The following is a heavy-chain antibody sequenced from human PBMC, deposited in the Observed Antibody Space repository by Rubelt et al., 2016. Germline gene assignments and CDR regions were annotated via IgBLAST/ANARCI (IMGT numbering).Heavy chain of an antibody. D-gene: IGHD3-10*01. Sequence: GPGLVTPSETLSLSCTVSGGSISSGGFYWSWVRQHSGKGLEWIGYIYYTGSTLYNPSLKSRVTISADTSEKQFSLRLNSVTAADTAVYYCARGTLDYWNYNPPYYAMDVWGQGTTVTVSS. V-gene: IGHV4-31*03. J-gene: IGHJ6*02. CDR2: IYYTGST. CDR1: GGSISSGGFY. CDR3: ARGTLDYWNYNPPYYAMDV.